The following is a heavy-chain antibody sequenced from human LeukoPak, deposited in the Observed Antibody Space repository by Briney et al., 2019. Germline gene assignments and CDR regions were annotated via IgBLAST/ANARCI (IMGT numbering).Heavy chain of an antibody. Sequence: PSETLSLTCAVYGGSFSGYYWSWIRQPPGKGLEWIGEINHSGSTNYNPSLKSRVTMSVDTSKNQFSLKLSSVTAADTAVYYCASSYYDSSGYYDAFDIWGQGTMVTVSS. CDR1: GGSFSGYY. J-gene: IGHJ3*02. CDR3: ASSYYDSSGYYDAFDI. V-gene: IGHV4-34*01. D-gene: IGHD3-22*01. CDR2: INHSGST.